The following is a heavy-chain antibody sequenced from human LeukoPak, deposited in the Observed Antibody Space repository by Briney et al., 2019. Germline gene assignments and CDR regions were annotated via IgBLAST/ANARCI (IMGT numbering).Heavy chain of an antibody. CDR2: ISGSGGST. Sequence: PGGSLRLSCAASGFTFSSYAMSWVRQAPGKGLEWVSAISGSGGSTYYADSVKGRFTISRDNSKNTLYLQMNSLRAEDTAVYYCAKATERPRFHYGDYVESSFDYWGQGTLVTVSS. CDR1: GFTFSSYA. D-gene: IGHD4-17*01. J-gene: IGHJ4*02. CDR3: AKATERPRFHYGDYVESSFDY. V-gene: IGHV3-23*01.